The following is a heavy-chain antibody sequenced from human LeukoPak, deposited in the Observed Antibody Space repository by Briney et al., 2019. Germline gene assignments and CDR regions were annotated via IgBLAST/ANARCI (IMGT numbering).Heavy chain of an antibody. V-gene: IGHV3-74*01. D-gene: IGHD2/OR15-2a*01. CDR3: ARDILYRDTD. CDR2: INSDGSTT. Sequence: GGSLRLSCAASGFTFSSHWMHWARQAPGKGLVWVSRINSDGSTTSYADSVKGRFTISRDNAKNTVYLQMTSLRTGDTAVYYCARDILYRDTDWGQGTLVTVSS. J-gene: IGHJ4*02. CDR1: GFTFSSHW.